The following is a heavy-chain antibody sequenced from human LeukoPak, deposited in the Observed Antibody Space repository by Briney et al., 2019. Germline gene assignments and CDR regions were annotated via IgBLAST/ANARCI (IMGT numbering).Heavy chain of an antibody. V-gene: IGHV3-11*01. D-gene: IGHD2-2*01. J-gene: IGHJ4*02. CDR1: GFTFSDYY. Sequence: PGGSLRLSCAASGFTFSDYYMSWIRQAPGKGLEWVSYISSSGSTIYYADSVKGRFTISRDNAKNSLYLQMNSLRAEDTAVYYCAREDGYCSSTSCYLFDYWGQGTLVTVSS. CDR3: AREDGYCSSTSCYLFDY. CDR2: ISSSGSTI.